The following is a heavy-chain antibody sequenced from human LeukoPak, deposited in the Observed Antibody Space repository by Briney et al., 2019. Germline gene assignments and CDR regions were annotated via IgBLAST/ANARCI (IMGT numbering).Heavy chain of an antibody. J-gene: IGHJ4*02. D-gene: IGHD2-21*01. Sequence: PGVSLRLSCTGSGFPFSSYGMHWVRQTPGRGLEWVAFMRYDGKTKFYADSVKGRFNIAREDSHSTVYLHMKDLRPDDAAVYFCAKDLNTVVMQYFDSWGQGTLVSVSS. CDR3: AKDLNTVVMQYFDS. V-gene: IGHV3-30*02. CDR2: MRYDGKTK. CDR1: GFPFSSYG.